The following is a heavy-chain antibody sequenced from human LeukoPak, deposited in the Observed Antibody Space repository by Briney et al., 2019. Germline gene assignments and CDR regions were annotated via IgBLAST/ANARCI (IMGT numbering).Heavy chain of an antibody. CDR1: GFSFDTYG. Sequence: PGGSLRLSCAASGFSFDTYGMLWVRQAPGKGLEWVAVIAYDGSNKYHADSVKGRFTISRDNSKNTLHLQMNSLRGEDTAIYYCAKEKAIGTINYGLDVWGPGTTVTVSS. V-gene: IGHV3-30*18. J-gene: IGHJ6*02. D-gene: IGHD1-1*01. CDR2: IAYDGSNK. CDR3: AKEKAIGTINYGLDV.